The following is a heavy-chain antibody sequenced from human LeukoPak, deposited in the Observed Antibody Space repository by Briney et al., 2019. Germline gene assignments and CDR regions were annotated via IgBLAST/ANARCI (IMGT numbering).Heavy chain of an antibody. CDR3: ARDYGGFCTSDNCYRTIFDY. J-gene: IGHJ4*02. CDR2: SNPNSGGA. CDR1: GYTFTRYY. D-gene: IGHD2-2*02. Sequence: ASVKVSCKASGYTFTRYYMHWVRQAPGQGREWMGWSNPNSGGANYAQKFQGRVTMTRDTSISTAYMDLSSLRSDDTDVYYCARDYGGFCTSDNCYRTIFDYWGQGTLVTVSS. V-gene: IGHV1-2*02.